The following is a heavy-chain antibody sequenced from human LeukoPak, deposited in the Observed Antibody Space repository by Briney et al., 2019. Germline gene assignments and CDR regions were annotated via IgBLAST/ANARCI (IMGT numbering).Heavy chain of an antibody. D-gene: IGHD2-15*01. V-gene: IGHV7-4-1*02. J-gene: IGHJ6*03. CDR3: ATPPVVAATRSLDYYYMDV. Sequence: ASVKVSCKASGYTFTSYAMNWVRQAPGQGLEWMGWNNTNTGNPTYAQGFTGRFVFSLDTSVSTAYLQISSLKAEDTAVYYCATPPVVAATRSLDYYYMDVWGKGTTVTVSS. CDR2: NNTNTGNP. CDR1: GYTFTSYA.